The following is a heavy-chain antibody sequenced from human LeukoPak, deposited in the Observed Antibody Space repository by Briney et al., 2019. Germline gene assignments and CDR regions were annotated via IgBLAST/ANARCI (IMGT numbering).Heavy chain of an antibody. CDR3: TRSSSGISVY. V-gene: IGHV3-49*03. D-gene: IGHD6-6*01. CDR1: GLTYGDYA. CDR2: IRSKAYGGTT. Sequence: GGSLRLLCTASGLTYGDYAMSWFRQAPGKGLEWVGFIRSKAYGGTTEYAASRKGRFTISGDDSKRIAYLQMNSLKTENTAVYYCTRSSSGISVYWGQGTLVTVSS. J-gene: IGHJ4*02.